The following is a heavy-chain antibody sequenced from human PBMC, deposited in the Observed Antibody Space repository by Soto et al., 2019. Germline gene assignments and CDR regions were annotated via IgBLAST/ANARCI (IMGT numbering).Heavy chain of an antibody. CDR1: GYTFTTYN. Sequence: QVQLVQSGAEVKEPGASVKVSCKTSGYTFTTYNMHWVRQAPGQSLEWMGWIGVGSGVTKYSQNFQGRVTFTRDTSATTVYMELSSLRSEDTAVYYCARDGFTTVFXVAKYYLDYWGQGTLVTVSS. CDR2: IGVGSGVT. D-gene: IGHD3-3*01. CDR3: ARDGFTTVFXVAKYYLDY. J-gene: IGHJ4*02. V-gene: IGHV1-3*01.